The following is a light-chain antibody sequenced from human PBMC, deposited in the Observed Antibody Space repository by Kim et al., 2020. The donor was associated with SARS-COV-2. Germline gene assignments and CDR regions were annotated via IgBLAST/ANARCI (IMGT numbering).Light chain of an antibody. J-gene: IGLJ2*01. CDR2: RDS. CDR3: HVWDSTTVV. V-gene: IGLV3-9*01. Sequence: SYELTQPPSVSVALGQSARIACGGHNIGSKKVHWYQQRPGQAPVLVIYRDSNRASGIPDRFSGSNSGNTATLSISGAQAGDEADYYCHVWDSTTVVFGGGTQLTVL. CDR1: NIGSKK.